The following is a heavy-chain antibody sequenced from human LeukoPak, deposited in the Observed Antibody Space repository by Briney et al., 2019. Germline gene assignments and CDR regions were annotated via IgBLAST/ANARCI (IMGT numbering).Heavy chain of an antibody. CDR3: ATRPHHYYPRFDP. V-gene: IGHV1-24*01. CDR2: FDPEDGET. D-gene: IGHD3-10*01. CDR1: GYTLTELS. Sequence: ASVKVSCKVSGYTLTELSMHWVRQAPGKGLEWMGGFDPEDGETIYAQKFQGRVTMTEDTSTDTAYMELGSLRSEDTAVYYCATRPHHYYPRFDPWGQGTLVTVSS. J-gene: IGHJ5*02.